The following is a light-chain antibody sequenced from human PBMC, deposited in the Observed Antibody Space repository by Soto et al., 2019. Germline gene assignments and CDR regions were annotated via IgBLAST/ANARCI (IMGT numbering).Light chain of an antibody. CDR1: QSISSW. V-gene: IGKV1-5*03. Sequence: DIQMTQSPSTLSGSVGDRVTITCRASQSISSWLAWYQQKPGKAPNLLIYKASHLENGVPSRFSGSGSGTEFTLTISSLQPEDFATYYCLQHNSYPWTFGQGTKVDIK. J-gene: IGKJ1*01. CDR2: KAS. CDR3: LQHNSYPWT.